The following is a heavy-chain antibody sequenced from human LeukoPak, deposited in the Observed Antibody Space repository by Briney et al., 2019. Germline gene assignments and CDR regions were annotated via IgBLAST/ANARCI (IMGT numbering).Heavy chain of an antibody. CDR3: AASTTAWEAGDY. CDR1: GFTFTSSA. CDR2: IVVGSGNT. J-gene: IGHJ4*02. Sequence: ASVKVSCKASGFTFTSSAVQWVRQARGQRLEWIGWIVVGSGNTNYAQKFQERVTITRDMSISTAYMELSSLRSEDTAVYYCAASTTAWEAGDYWGQGTLVTVSS. D-gene: IGHD1-14*01. V-gene: IGHV1-58*01.